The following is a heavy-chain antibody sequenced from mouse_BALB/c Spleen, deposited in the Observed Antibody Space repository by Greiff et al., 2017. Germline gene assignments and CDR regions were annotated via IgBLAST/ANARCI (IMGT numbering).Heavy chain of an antibody. D-gene: IGHD4-1*01. CDR3: ARWDDAWFAY. CDR1: GYSFTSYY. J-gene: IGHJ3*01. CDR2: IDPFNGGT. V-gene: IGHV1-28*01. Sequence: EVQLQQSGPELMKPGASVKISCKASGYSFTSYYMHWVKQSHGKSLEWIGYIDPFNGGTSYNQKFKGKATLTVDKSSSTAYMHLSSLTSEDSAVYYCARWDDAWFAYWGQGTLVTVSA.